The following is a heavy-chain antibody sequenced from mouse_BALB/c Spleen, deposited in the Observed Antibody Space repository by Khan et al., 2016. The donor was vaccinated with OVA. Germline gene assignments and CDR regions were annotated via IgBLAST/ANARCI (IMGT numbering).Heavy chain of an antibody. Sequence: QVRLQQSGAELAKPGASVKMSCKASGYSFVNYWIHWIKQRPGQGLEWIGYINPSTGYTEYNQKFKEQATLTADTPSSTAYMPLSSLTSEDSAVSECTRLGNSDGSTGVYWGRGNTLAVSS. CDR3: TRLGNSDGSTGVY. D-gene: IGHD4-1*01. J-gene: IGHJ2*01. V-gene: IGHV1-7*01. CDR2: INPSTGYT. CDR1: GYSFVNYW.